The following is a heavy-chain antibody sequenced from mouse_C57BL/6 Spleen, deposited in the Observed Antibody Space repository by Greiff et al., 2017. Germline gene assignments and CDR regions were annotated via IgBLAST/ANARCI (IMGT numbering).Heavy chain of an antibody. CDR1: GYSFTSYY. J-gene: IGHJ1*03. CDR3: ARSFVDGYYHWYFDV. Sequence: QVQLQQSGPELVKPGASVKISCKASGYSFTSYYIHWVKQRPGQGLEWIGWIYPGSGNTKYNEKFKGKATLTADTSSSTAYMQLSSLTSEDSAVYYCARSFVDGYYHWYFDVWGTGTTVTVSS. CDR2: IYPGSGNT. V-gene: IGHV1-66*01. D-gene: IGHD2-3*01.